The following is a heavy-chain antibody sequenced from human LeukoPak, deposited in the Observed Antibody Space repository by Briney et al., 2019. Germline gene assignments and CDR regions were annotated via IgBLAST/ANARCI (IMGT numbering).Heavy chain of an antibody. D-gene: IGHD6-19*01. Sequence: PGGSLRLSCVVSGFTLSSYAMSWVRQAPGKGLEWVAATSSSDSGKYHADSVRGRFTISRDNSKNTLYLQMNSLRAEDTAVYYCARDRSAVAGPLKGGWQFDYWGQGTLVTVSS. CDR1: GFTLSSYA. CDR3: ARDRSAVAGPLKGGWQFDY. J-gene: IGHJ4*02. V-gene: IGHV3-23*01. CDR2: TSSSDSGK.